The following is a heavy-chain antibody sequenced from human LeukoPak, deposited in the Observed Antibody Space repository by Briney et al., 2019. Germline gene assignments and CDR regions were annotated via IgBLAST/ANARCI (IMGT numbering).Heavy chain of an antibody. CDR1: GFTFSSYS. J-gene: IGHJ4*02. CDR2: ISSSSSYI. V-gene: IGHV3-21*04. D-gene: IGHD6-19*01. CDR3: AKDSSGYSYFDY. Sequence: SGGSLRLSCAASGFTFSSYSMNWVRQAPGKGLEWVSSISSSSSYIYYADSVKGRFTISRDNSKNTLYLQMNSLRAEDTAVYYCAKDSSGYSYFDYWGQGTLVTVSS.